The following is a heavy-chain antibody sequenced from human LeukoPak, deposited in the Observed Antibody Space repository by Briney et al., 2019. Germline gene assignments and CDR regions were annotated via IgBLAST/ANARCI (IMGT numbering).Heavy chain of an antibody. D-gene: IGHD6-19*01. CDR2: IIPNFGTS. J-gene: IGHJ4*02. CDR1: GGTFSNYA. Sequence: GASVTVSCKPSGGTFSNYAISWVRQAPGQGLEWMGGIIPNFGTSNYAQKFQGRVTITADESTSTADMELSSLRSEDTAVYYCARFSGYSSGWLDYWGQGTLVTVSS. CDR3: ARFSGYSSGWLDY. V-gene: IGHV1-69*13.